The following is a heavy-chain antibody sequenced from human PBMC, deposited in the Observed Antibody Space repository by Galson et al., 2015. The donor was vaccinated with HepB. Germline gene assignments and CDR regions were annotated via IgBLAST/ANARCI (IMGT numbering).Heavy chain of an antibody. V-gene: IGHV3-66*01. Sequence: SLRLSCAASEFTVSNTYMSWVRQAPGKGLEWVSLIHGGGSTYYADSVKGRFTISRDNSKNTLYLQMNRLRVDDTAVYYCARNQGGTLMVRGVTSRYYHMDVWGKGTSVTVSS. D-gene: IGHD3-10*01. CDR3: ARNQGGTLMVRGVTSRYYHMDV. CDR1: EFTVSNTY. J-gene: IGHJ6*03. CDR2: IHGGGST.